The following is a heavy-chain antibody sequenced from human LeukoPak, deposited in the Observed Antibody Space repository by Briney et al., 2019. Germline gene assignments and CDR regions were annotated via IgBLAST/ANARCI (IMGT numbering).Heavy chain of an antibody. CDR1: GFTFSSYA. J-gene: IGHJ4*02. V-gene: IGHV3-23*01. Sequence: QPGGSLRLSCAASGFTFSSYAMSWVRQAPGKGLEWVSAIRGSGSNTFYADSVKGRFTISRDNSKNTLFLQMNSLTAEDTAVYYCARDDRYSSGWNQFYFDYWGQGALVTVSS. CDR3: ARDDRYSSGWNQFYFDY. D-gene: IGHD6-19*01. CDR2: IRGSGSNT.